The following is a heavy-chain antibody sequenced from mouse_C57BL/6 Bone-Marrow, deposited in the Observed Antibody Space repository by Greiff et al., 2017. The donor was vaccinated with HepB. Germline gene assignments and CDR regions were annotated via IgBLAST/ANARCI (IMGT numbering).Heavy chain of an antibody. CDR2: IRSKSNNYAT. V-gene: IGHV10-1*01. Sequence: DVKLVESGGGLVQPKGSLKLSCAASGFSFNTYAMNWVRQAPGKGLEWVARIRSKSNNYATYYADSVKDRFTISRDDSESMLYLQMNNLKTEDTAMYYCVRLGSWFAYCGQGTLVTVSA. CDR1: GFSFNTYA. J-gene: IGHJ3*01. CDR3: VRLGSWFAY.